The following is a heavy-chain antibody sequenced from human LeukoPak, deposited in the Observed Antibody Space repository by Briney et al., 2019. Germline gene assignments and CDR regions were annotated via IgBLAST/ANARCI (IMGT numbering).Heavy chain of an antibody. CDR3: ASAVRYLDWLLYS. Sequence: SVKVSCKASGGTFSSYAISWVRQAPGQGLEWMGGIIPIFGTANYAQKFQGRVTITADESTSTAYMELSSLRSEDTAVYYCASAVRYLDWLLYSWGQGTLVTVSS. J-gene: IGHJ4*02. D-gene: IGHD3-9*01. V-gene: IGHV1-69*13. CDR2: IIPIFGTA. CDR1: GGTFSSYA.